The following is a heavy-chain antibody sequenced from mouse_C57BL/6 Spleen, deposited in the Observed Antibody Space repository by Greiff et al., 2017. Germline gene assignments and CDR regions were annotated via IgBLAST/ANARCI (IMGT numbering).Heavy chain of an antibody. J-gene: IGHJ1*03. CDR2: ISSGSSTI. Sequence: EVQLVESGGGLVKPGGSLKLSCAASGFTFSDYGMHWVRQAPEQGLEWVAYISSGSSTIYYADTVKGRFTISRDNAKNTLLLHMTSLRSEAAVMYYCAREITRYFDVWGTGTTVTVSS. CDR1: GFTFSDYG. D-gene: IGHD2-4*01. CDR3: AREITRYFDV. V-gene: IGHV5-17*01.